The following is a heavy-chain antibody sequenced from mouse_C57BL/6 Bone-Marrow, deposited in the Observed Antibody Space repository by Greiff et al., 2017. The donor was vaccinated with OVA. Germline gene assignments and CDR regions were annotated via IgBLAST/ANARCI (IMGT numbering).Heavy chain of an antibody. D-gene: IGHD1-1*01. V-gene: IGHV14-4*01. Sequence: EVKLQESGAELVRPGASVKLSCTASGFNIKDDYMHWVKQRPEQGLEWIGWIDPENGDTEYASKFQGKATITADTSSNTAYLQLSSLTSEDTAVYYCTTLLYYGSSYDAIDYWGQGTSVTVSS. J-gene: IGHJ4*01. CDR2: IDPENGDT. CDR3: TTLLYYGSSYDAIDY. CDR1: GFNIKDDY.